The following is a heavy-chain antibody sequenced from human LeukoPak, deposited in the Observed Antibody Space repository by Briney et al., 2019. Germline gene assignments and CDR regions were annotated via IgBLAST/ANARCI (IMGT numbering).Heavy chain of an antibody. CDR1: GYTFTGYY. V-gene: IGHV1-2*02. Sequence: ASVKVSCKASGYTFTGYYMHWVRQAPGQGLEWMGWINPNSGGTNYTQKFQGRATMTRDTSISTAYMELSRLRSDDTAVYYCASILASGVAARPPFDYWGQGTLVTVSS. CDR3: ASILASGVAARPPFDY. CDR2: INPNSGGT. J-gene: IGHJ4*02. D-gene: IGHD6-6*01.